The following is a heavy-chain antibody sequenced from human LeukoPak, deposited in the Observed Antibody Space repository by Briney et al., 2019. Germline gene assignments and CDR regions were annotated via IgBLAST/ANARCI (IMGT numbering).Heavy chain of an antibody. Sequence: SETLSLTCTVSGGSIGSTSYYWGWIRQPPGKGLEWIGSIYYTGSTYYNPSLNTRVTMSVDTSKNQFSLKLSSVTAADTAVYYCARRLKVTEHFDYWGQGTLVTVSS. J-gene: IGHJ4*02. CDR1: GGSIGSTSYY. CDR2: IYYTGST. V-gene: IGHV4-39*01. D-gene: IGHD2-21*02. CDR3: ARRLKVTEHFDY.